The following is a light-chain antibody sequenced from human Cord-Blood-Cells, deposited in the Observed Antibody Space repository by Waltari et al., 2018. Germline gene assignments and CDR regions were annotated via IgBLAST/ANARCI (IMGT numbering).Light chain of an antibody. V-gene: IGKV3-11*01. CDR1: QSVSSY. Sequence: EIVLTQSPATLSLCPGERATLSCRASQSVSSYLAWYQQKPGQAPRLLIYDASNRATGIPARFSGSGSGTDFTLTISSLEPEDFAVYYCQQRSNWPLTFGGGTKAEIK. J-gene: IGKJ4*01. CDR3: QQRSNWPLT. CDR2: DAS.